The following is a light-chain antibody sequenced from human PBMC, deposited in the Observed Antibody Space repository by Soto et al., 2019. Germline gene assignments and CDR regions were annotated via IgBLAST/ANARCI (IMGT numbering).Light chain of an antibody. CDR1: QTVRNNY. CDR3: QQFSSYPLA. CDR2: DAS. J-gene: IGKJ4*01. V-gene: IGKV3-20*01. Sequence: ELVWTQSPGTLSLSAGERATLSCRASQTVRNNYLAWYQQKPGQAPRLLIYDASSRATGIPDRFSGGGSGTDFTLTISRLEPEDFAVYYCQQFSSYPLAVGGGTKVDIK.